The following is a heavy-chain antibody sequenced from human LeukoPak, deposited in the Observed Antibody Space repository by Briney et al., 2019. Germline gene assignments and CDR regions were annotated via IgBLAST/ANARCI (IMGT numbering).Heavy chain of an antibody. V-gene: IGHV3-30*04. D-gene: IGHD3-10*01. CDR2: ISYDGSNK. CDR3: ARVRDYYGSGSTNNWFDP. J-gene: IGHJ5*02. CDR1: EFTFSNYA. Sequence: GRSLRLSCAASEFTFSNYAMYWVRQTPGKGLEWVAVISYDGSNKYYADSVKGRFIISRDNSKNTLYLQMNSLRGEDTAVYYCARVRDYYGSGSTNNWFDPWGQGTLVTVSS.